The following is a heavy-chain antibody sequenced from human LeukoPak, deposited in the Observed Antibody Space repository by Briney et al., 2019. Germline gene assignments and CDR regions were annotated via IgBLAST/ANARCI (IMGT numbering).Heavy chain of an antibody. D-gene: IGHD1-26*01. CDR2: INPGGGST. CDR3: AAIVGATEHRDY. V-gene: IGHV1-46*01. CDR1: GYTFTNYY. J-gene: IGHJ4*02. Sequence: GASVKVSCKASGYTFTNYYVHWVRQAPGQGLEWMGIINPGGGSTSYAQKLQGRVTMTRDTSTSTVYMELSSLRSEDTAVYYCAAIVGATEHRDYWGQGTLVTVSS.